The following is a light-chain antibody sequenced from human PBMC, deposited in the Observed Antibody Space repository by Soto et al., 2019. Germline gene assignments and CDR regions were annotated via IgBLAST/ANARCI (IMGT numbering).Light chain of an antibody. CDR2: AAS. V-gene: IGKV1-39*01. Sequence: DIQMTQSPSSLSASVGDRVTITCRASQSISSYLNWYQQKPGKVPKLLIYAASSLQSGVPSRFSGSGSGTDFTLTISSLKPEDFATYYCQQSYSNPRTFGQGTKVDIK. CDR1: QSISSY. J-gene: IGKJ1*01. CDR3: QQSYSNPRT.